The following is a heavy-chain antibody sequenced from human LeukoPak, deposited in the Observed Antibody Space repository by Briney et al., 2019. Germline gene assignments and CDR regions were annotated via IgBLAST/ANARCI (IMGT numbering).Heavy chain of an antibody. CDR3: ARGKDWGPY. Sequence: GASVKVSCKAFGYTFTGYYMHWVRQAPGQGLEWMGWINLNSGGTNSAQKFQGRVTMTRDTSISTAYMELSRLTSDDTAVYYCARGKDWGPYWGQGTLVTVSS. D-gene: IGHD7-27*01. J-gene: IGHJ4*02. CDR1: GYTFTGYY. V-gene: IGHV1-2*02. CDR2: INLNSGGT.